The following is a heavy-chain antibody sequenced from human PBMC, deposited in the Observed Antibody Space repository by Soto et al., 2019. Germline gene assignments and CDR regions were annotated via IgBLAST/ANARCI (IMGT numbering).Heavy chain of an antibody. CDR2: INPNIGTA. Sequence: ASVKVSCKASGYTFTGYYMHWVRQAPGQGLEWMGWINPNIGTANYAQKFQGRVTITADESTSTAYMELSSLRSEDTAVYYCARGATLGYCSGGSCYATQRSPNWFDPWGQGTLVTVSS. V-gene: IGHV1-69*13. CDR1: GYTFTGYY. CDR3: ARGATLGYCSGGSCYATQRSPNWFDP. D-gene: IGHD2-15*01. J-gene: IGHJ5*02.